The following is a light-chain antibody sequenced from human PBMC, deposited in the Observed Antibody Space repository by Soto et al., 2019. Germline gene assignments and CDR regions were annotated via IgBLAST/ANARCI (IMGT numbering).Light chain of an antibody. CDR3: QQCYRSPPT. CDR1: QSISNY. CDR2: AAS. V-gene: IGKV1-39*01. J-gene: IGKJ2*01. Sequence: DVQMTQSPSPLSASVGDRVTITCRASQSISNYLNWYQQKPGKAPQLLIYAASSLQSGVPSRFSGSGSGTDFALNISSLQPEDIATYYCQQCYRSPPTFGQGTKLEIK.